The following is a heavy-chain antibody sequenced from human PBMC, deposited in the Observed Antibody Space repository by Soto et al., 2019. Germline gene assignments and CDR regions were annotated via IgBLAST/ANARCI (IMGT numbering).Heavy chain of an antibody. D-gene: IGHD3-3*01. V-gene: IGHV4-30-2*01. J-gene: IGHJ5*02. CDR1: GGSISSGGYS. Sequence: PSETLSLTCAVSGGSISSGGYSWSWILQPPGKGLEWIGYIYHSGSTYYNPSLKSRVTISVDRSKNQFSLKLSSVTAAETAVYYCARASKRYYDFWSGYSNWFDPWGQGTLVTVSS. CDR3: ARASKRYYDFWSGYSNWFDP. CDR2: IYHSGST.